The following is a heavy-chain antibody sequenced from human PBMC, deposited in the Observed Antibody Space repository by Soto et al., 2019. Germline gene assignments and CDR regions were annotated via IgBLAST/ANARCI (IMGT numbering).Heavy chain of an antibody. V-gene: IGHV3-21*01. J-gene: IGHJ6*04. CDR2: ISSSSSYI. CDR3: ARAVENWLWFGEYRAHV. CDR1: GFTFSSYS. D-gene: IGHD3-10*01. Sequence: PGGSLRLSCAASGFTFSSYSMNWVRQAPGKGLEWVSSISSSSSYIYYADSVKGRFTISRDNAKNSLYLQMNSLRAEDTAVYYCARAVENWLWFGEYRAHVWGKGTTVTVSS.